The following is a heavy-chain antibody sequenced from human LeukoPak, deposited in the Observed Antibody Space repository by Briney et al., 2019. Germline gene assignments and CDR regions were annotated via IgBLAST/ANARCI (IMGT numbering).Heavy chain of an antibody. CDR3: ARGGGQLWPRGFDY. CDR2: ISYDGSNK. J-gene: IGHJ4*02. D-gene: IGHD5-18*01. Sequence: PGGSLRLSCAASGFTFSSYAMHWVRQAPGKGLEWVAVISYDGSNKYYADSVKGRFTISRDNSKNTLYLQMNSLRAEDTAVYYCARGGGQLWPRGFDYWGQGTLVTVSS. CDR1: GFTFSSYA. V-gene: IGHV3-30*14.